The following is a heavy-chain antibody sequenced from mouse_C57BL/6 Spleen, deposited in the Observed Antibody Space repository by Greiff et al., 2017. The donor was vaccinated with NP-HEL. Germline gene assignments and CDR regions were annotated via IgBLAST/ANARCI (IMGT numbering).Heavy chain of an antibody. Sequence: QVQLQQSGAELVRPGSSVKLSCKASGYTFTSYWMHWVKQRPIQGLEWIGNIDPSDSETHYNQKFKDKATLTVDKSSSTAYMQLSSLTSEDSAVYYCARRSGSSLYFDYWGQGTTLTVSS. V-gene: IGHV1-52*01. CDR2: IDPSDSET. J-gene: IGHJ2*01. CDR1: GYTFTSYW. D-gene: IGHD1-1*01. CDR3: ARRSGSSLYFDY.